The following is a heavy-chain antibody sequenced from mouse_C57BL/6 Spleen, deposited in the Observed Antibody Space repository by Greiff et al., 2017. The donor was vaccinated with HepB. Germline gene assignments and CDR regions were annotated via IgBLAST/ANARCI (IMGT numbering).Heavy chain of an antibody. CDR1: GYTFTDYE. CDR3: TRSVGKGFDY. CDR2: IDPETGGT. Sequence: QVQLQQSGAELVRPGASVTLSCKASGYTFTDYEMHWVKQTPVHGLEWIGAIDPETGGTAYNQKFKGKAILTADKSSSTAYMELRSLTSEDSAVYYCTRSVGKGFDYWGQGTTLTVSS. V-gene: IGHV1-15*01. J-gene: IGHJ2*01. D-gene: IGHD1-1*02.